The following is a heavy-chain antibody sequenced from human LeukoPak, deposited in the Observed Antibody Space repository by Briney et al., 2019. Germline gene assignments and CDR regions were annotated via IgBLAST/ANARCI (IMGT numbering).Heavy chain of an antibody. CDR1: GYTLTDLS. J-gene: IGHJ4*02. CDR3: ATAPRLSGWDFDY. Sequence: ASVKVSCKVSGYTLTDLSMHWVRQAPGKGLEWMGGFDPEDAETIYAQNFQGRVTMTEDTSTDTAYMELRSLRSEDTAVYYCATAPRLSGWDFDYWGLGTLVTVSS. D-gene: IGHD6-19*01. CDR2: FDPEDAET. V-gene: IGHV1-24*01.